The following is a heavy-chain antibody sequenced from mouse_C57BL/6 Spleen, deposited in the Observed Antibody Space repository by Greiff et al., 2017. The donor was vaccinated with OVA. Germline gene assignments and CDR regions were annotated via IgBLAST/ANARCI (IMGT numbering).Heavy chain of an antibody. CDR3: VRHLGDY. CDR2: IRSKSNNYAT. CDR1: GFSFNTYA. D-gene: IGHD4-1*01. Sequence: EVKVVESGGGLVQPKGSLKLSCAASGFSFNTYAMNWVRPAPGKGLEWVARIRSKSNNYATYYADSVKDRFTISRDDSESMLYLQMNNLKTEDTAMYYCVRHLGDYWGQGTTLTVSS. J-gene: IGHJ2*01. V-gene: IGHV10-1*01.